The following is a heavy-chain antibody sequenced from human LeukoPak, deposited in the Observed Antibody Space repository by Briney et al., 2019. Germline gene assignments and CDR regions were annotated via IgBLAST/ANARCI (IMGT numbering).Heavy chain of an antibody. CDR2: ISAGSRHI. CDR1: GFAFSIYT. CDR3: ARDGYQVPTTFGTFDP. J-gene: IGHJ5*02. Sequence: GGSLRLSCEASGFAFSIYTMNWVRQAPGKGLEWVSLISAGSRHIYYADSLRGRFTISRDDAKNSLYLQMNSLRAEDTAVYYCARDGYQVPTTFGTFDPWGQGTLVTVSS. D-gene: IGHD3-3*01. V-gene: IGHV3-21*01.